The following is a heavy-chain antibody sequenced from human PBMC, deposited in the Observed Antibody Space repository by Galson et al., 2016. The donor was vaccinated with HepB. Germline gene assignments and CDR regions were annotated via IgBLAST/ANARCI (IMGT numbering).Heavy chain of an antibody. CDR3: VKGAHKVAPPKKPWTWDVVGIPPTYFGVPLDYFDS. V-gene: IGHV3-30*18. CDR1: GFTFSRAG. J-gene: IGHJ4*02. D-gene: IGHD2-2*01. CDR2: ISKGGGDT. Sequence: SLRLSCAASGFTFSRAGMHWVRQAPGKGLEWVAFISKGGGDTYYADSVNGRFTISRDNSRDTLSLQMNSPGVEDTAVYYCVKGAHKVAPPKKPWTWDVVGIPPTYFGVPLDYFDSWGQGTLVAVSS.